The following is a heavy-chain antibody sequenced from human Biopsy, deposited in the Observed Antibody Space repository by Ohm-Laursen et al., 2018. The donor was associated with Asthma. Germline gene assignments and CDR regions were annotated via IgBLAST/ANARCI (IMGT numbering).Heavy chain of an antibody. J-gene: IGHJ4*02. V-gene: IGHV1-24*01. CDR2: HDHEEGGT. D-gene: IGHD4-17*01. CDR3: ASDFPKDYVRYNFQF. CDR1: GYSLTDLS. Sequence: SVKVPCKISGYSLTDLSMHWVRQAPGQGLEWMGGHDHEEGGTVNARRFQGRVTMTEDTSTDTAYMELSSLSSDDTAVYYCASDFPKDYVRYNFQFWGQGTLVTVSP.